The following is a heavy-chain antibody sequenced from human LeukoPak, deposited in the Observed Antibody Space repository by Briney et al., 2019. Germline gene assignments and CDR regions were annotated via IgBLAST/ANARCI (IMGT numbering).Heavy chain of an antibody. V-gene: IGHV1-69*05. J-gene: IGHJ5*02. D-gene: IGHD4-23*01. CDR3: ASADYGGNNWFDP. CDR2: IIPIFGTA. Sequence: GPGXGLXWXGGIIPIFGTANYAQKFQGRVTITTDESTSTAYMELSSLRSEDTAVYYCASADYGGNNWFDPWGQGTLVTVSS.